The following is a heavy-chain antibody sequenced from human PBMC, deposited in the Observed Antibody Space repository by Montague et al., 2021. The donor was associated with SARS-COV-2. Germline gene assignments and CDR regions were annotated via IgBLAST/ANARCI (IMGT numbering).Heavy chain of an antibody. CDR1: GGSLRRSTYY. CDR2: INYSGNT. CDR3: ARRAQLLRCWFFDL. D-gene: IGHD6-19*01. J-gene: IGHJ2*01. Sequence: LSLPFPFSGGSLRRSTYYWGWVRQPPGKGLEWIGSINYSGNTYYNPSLKSRVTISVDTSKNQFSLKVSSVTAADTAVYYCARRAQLLRCWFFDLWGRGTLVTVSS. V-gene: IGHV4-39*01.